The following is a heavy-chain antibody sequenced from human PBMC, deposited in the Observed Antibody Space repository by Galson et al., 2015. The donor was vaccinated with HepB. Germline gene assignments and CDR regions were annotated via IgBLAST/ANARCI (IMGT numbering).Heavy chain of an antibody. V-gene: IGHV3-23*01. J-gene: IGHJ4*02. Sequence: SLRLSCAASGFTFSSYAMSWVRQAPGKGLEWVSAISGSGGSTYYADSVKGRFTISRDNSKNTLYLQMNSLRAEDTAVYYCAKDPTSLGIAAAGKTYWGQGTLVTVSS. CDR2: ISGSGGST. CDR3: AKDPTSLGIAAAGKTY. CDR1: GFTFSSYA. D-gene: IGHD6-13*01.